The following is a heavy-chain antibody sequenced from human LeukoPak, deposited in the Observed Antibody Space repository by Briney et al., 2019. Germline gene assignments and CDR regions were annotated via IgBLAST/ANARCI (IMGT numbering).Heavy chain of an antibody. CDR2: ISSSSSYI. CDR3: ARELGYCSGGSCSGMDV. CDR1: GFTFSSHS. Sequence: GGSLRLSCAASGFTFSSHSMNWVRQAPGKGLEWVSSISSSSSYIYYADSVKGRFTISRDNAKNSLYLQMNSLRAEDTAVYYCARELGYCSGGSCSGMDVWGQGTTVTVSS. V-gene: IGHV3-21*01. J-gene: IGHJ6*02. D-gene: IGHD2-15*01.